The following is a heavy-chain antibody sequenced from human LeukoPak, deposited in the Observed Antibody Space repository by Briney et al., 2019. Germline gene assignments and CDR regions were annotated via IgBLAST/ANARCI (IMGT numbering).Heavy chain of an antibody. CDR3: AKGDYDSSGYYPV. CDR1: GFTFSSYS. D-gene: IGHD3-22*01. Sequence: GGSLRLSCAASGFTFSSYSMNWVRQAPGKGLEWVSGISWNSGSIGYADSVKGRFTISRDNAKNSLYLQMNSLRAEDTALYYCAKGDYDSSGYYPVWGQGTLVTVSS. J-gene: IGHJ4*02. V-gene: IGHV3-9*01. CDR2: ISWNSGSI.